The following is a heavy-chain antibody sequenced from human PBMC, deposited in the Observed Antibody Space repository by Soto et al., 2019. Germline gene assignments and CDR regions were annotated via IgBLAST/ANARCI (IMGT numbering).Heavy chain of an antibody. CDR2: INHSGST. V-gene: IGHV4-34*01. D-gene: IGHD3-22*01. J-gene: IGHJ1*01. CDR3: ARGSTYYYDSRGYYYVLRRVEYFQH. Sequence: SETLSLTCAVYGGSFSGYYWSWIRQPPGKGLEWIGEINHSGSTNYNPSLKSRVTISVDTSKNQFSLKLSSVTAADAAVYYCARGSTYYYDSRGYYYVLRRVEYFQHWGQGTLVT. CDR1: GGSFSGYY.